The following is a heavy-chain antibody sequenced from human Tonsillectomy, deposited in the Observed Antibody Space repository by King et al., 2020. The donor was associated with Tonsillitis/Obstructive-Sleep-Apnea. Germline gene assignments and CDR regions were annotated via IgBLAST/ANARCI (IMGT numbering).Heavy chain of an antibody. CDR1: GGSFSGYY. CDR3: AREGSTGWYDY. CDR2: IDHSGST. J-gene: IGHJ4*02. Sequence: VQLQQWGAGLLKASETLSLTCAVYGGSFSGYYWSWIRQPPGKGLEWIGEIDHSGSTNYNPSLKSRVTISVDTSTNQLSLKLSSVTAADTAVYYCAREGSTGWYDYWGQGTLVTVSS. V-gene: IGHV4-34*01. D-gene: IGHD6-19*01.